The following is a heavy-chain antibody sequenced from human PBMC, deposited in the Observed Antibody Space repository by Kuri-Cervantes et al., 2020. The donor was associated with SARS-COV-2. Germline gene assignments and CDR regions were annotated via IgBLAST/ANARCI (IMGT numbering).Heavy chain of an antibody. J-gene: IGHJ4*02. CDR3: ARGGVTGTTSPNPFDY. CDR2: INHSGST. V-gene: IGHV4-34*01. CDR1: GGSFSGYY. Sequence: SQTLSLTCAVYGGSFSGYYWSWIRQPPGKGLEWIGEINHSGSTNYNPSLKSRVTVSVDTSKNQFSLKLSSVTAADTVVYYCARGGVTGTTSPNPFDYWGQGTLVTVSS. D-gene: IGHD1-20*01.